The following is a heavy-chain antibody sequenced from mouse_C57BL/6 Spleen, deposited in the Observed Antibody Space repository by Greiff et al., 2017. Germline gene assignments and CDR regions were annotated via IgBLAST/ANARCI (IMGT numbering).Heavy chain of an antibody. V-gene: IGHV1-82*01. D-gene: IGHD2-4*01. CDR1: GYAFSSSW. Sequence: VKVVESGPELVKPGASVKISCKASGYAFSSSWMNWVKQRPGKGLEWIGRIYPGDGDTNYNGKFKGKATLTADKSSSTAYMQLSSLTSEDSAVYFCARLYDYDVWFAYWGQGTLVTVSA. J-gene: IGHJ3*01. CDR3: ARLYDYDVWFAY. CDR2: IYPGDGDT.